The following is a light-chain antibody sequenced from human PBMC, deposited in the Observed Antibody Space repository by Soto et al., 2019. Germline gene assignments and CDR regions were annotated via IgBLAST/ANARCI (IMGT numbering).Light chain of an antibody. CDR3: SSYTSGRDVYV. J-gene: IGLJ1*01. CDR2: EVS. CDR1: SRDVGSYHY. V-gene: IGLV2-14*01. Sequence: QSVLTHPASVSGSPRQSIPISCTGTSRDVGSYHYVSWFQQHPGKAPKLIIFEVSDRPSGVSTRFSGSKSGDTASLTISGLQADDEADYYCSSYTSGRDVYVFGGGTKVTVL.